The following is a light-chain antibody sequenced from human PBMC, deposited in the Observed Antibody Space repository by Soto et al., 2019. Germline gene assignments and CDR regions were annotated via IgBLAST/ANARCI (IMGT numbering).Light chain of an antibody. CDR1: SSNIGINT. CDR3: AAWDDSLNGVL. J-gene: IGLJ2*01. V-gene: IGLV1-44*01. Sequence: QSVLTQPPSASATPGQRVTISCSGSSSNIGINTVNWYQQLPGTAPKLLIYSNNQRPSGVTDRFSGSKSGTSASLAISGLQSEDEADYYCAAWDDSLNGVLFGGGTKLTVL. CDR2: SNN.